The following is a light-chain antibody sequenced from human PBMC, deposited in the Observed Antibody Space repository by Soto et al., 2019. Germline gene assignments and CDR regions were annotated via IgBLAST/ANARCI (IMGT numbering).Light chain of an antibody. Sequence: DIQMTQSPSTLSASVGDRVTITCRASQSISRWLAWYPQRPGKAPKLRIYDASSLESGVPSRFSCSGSGTEFTLTGSSLQPDDFATYYCQQYNSNSKSSFGQGTKLEFK. J-gene: IGKJ2*03. CDR1: QSISRW. CDR3: QQYNSNSKSS. CDR2: DAS. V-gene: IGKV1-5*01.